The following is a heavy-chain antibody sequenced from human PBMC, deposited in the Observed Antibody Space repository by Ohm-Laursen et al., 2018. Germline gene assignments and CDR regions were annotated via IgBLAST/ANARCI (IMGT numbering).Heavy chain of an antibody. CDR3: AKVSVTDYYDSSGYFLFDY. D-gene: IGHD3-22*01. CDR1: GFTFSNYA. Sequence: GSLRLSCTAAGFTFSNYAMSWVRQAPGKGLEWVSAISGSGGSTYYADSVKGRFTISRDNSKNTLYLQMNSLRAEDTAVYYYAKVSVTDYYDSSGYFLFDYWGQGTLVTVSS. CDR2: ISGSGGST. V-gene: IGHV3-23*01. J-gene: IGHJ4*02.